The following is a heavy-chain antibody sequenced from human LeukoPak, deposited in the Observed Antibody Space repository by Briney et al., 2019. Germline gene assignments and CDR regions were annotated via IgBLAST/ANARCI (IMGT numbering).Heavy chain of an antibody. CDR1: GGSISSYY. J-gene: IGHJ4*02. D-gene: IGHD3-10*01. Sequence: SETLSLTCTVSGGSISSYYWSWIRQPAGKGLEWIGRIYTSGSTNYNPSLKSRVTISVDTSKNQFSLKLNTVTAADTAVYYCARHSSGSSPWVFLDHWGQGTLATVSS. CDR2: IYTSGST. CDR3: ARHSSGSSPWVFLDH. V-gene: IGHV4-4*07.